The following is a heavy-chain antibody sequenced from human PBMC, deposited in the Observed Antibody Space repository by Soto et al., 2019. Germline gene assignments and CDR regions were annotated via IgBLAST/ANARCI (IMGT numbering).Heavy chain of an antibody. Sequence: PSETLSLTCTVSGGSISSGDYYWSWIRQPPGKGLEWIGYIYYSGSTYYNPSLKSRVTISVDTSKNQFSLKLSSVTAADTAVYYCARGVAAAGIPPYYYGMDVWGQGTTVTVSS. CDR3: ARGVAAAGIPPYYYGMDV. V-gene: IGHV4-30-4*01. CDR1: GGSISSGDYY. CDR2: IYYSGST. J-gene: IGHJ6*02. D-gene: IGHD6-13*01.